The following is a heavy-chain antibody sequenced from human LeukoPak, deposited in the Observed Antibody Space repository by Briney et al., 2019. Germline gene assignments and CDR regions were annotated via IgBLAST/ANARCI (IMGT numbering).Heavy chain of an antibody. CDR3: ARDKTGTGIDY. J-gene: IGHJ4*02. Sequence: PGRSLRLSCAASGFTFDDYTMHWVRQAPGKGLEWVSLISWDGVTTYYAHSVKGRFTISRDSSKNSLFLQMNSLRTEDTALYYCARDKTGTGIDYWGQGTLVTVSS. V-gene: IGHV3-43*01. D-gene: IGHD1-7*01. CDR1: GFTFDDYT. CDR2: ISWDGVTT.